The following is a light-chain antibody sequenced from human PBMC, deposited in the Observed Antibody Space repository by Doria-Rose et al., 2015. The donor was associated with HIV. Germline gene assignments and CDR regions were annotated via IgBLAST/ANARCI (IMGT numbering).Light chain of an antibody. CDR2: AAS. CDR3: QQSFSTPRT. CDR1: QNINRF. Sequence: DIRLTQSPSSLSASVGDRVTITCRASQNINRFLNRYQQKPGKVPKVLIYAASSLQSGVPSRCSGSGSGTDFTLTISSLQPEDFATYYCQQSFSTPRTFGQGTKVEIK. J-gene: IGKJ1*01. V-gene: IGKV1-39*01.